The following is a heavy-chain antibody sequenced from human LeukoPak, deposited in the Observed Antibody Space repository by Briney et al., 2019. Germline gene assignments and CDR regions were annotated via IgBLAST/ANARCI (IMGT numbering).Heavy chain of an antibody. CDR2: INSDGSST. CDR1: GFTFSSYT. CDR3: ARGGFGEPLDC. D-gene: IGHD3-10*01. Sequence: GGSLRLSCAASGFTFSSYTMDWVRQAPGKGLVWVSRINSDGSSTSYADSVKGRFTISRENAKNSLYLQMNSLRAGDTAVYYCARGGFGEPLDCWGQGTLVTVSS. V-gene: IGHV3-74*01. J-gene: IGHJ4*02.